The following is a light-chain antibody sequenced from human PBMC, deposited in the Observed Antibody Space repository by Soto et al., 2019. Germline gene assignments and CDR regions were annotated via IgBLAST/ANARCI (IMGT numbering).Light chain of an antibody. Sequence: QSVLTQPASVSGSPGQSITISCTGTRSDVGGYNYVSWYQQHPGKAPKLMIYNVSNRPSGVPNRFSGSKSGNTASLTISGLQAEDEGHYYCSSFTSTNTVLFGGGTKLTVL. CDR1: RSDVGGYNY. CDR3: SSFTSTNTVL. CDR2: NVS. J-gene: IGLJ2*01. V-gene: IGLV2-14*01.